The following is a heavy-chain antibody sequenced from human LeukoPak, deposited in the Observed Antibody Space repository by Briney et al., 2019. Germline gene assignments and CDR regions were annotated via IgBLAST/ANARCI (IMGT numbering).Heavy chain of an antibody. CDR3: ASTREMATSDAFDI. CDR2: IYPGDSDT. V-gene: IGHV5-51*01. J-gene: IGHJ3*02. D-gene: IGHD5-24*01. Sequence: GASLKISCKGSGYSFTSYWIGWVRQMPGKGLEWMGIIYPGDSDTRYSPSFQGQVTISADKSICTAHLQWSSLKASDTAMYYCASTREMATSDAFDIWGQGTMVTVSS. CDR1: GYSFTSYW.